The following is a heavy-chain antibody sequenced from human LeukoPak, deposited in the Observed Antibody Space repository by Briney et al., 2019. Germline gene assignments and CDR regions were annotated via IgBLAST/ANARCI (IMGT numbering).Heavy chain of an antibody. D-gene: IGHD3-22*01. J-gene: IGHJ3*02. CDR1: GVTVSSNY. CDR2: IYSGGST. Sequence: PGGSLRLSCAASGVTVSSNYMSWVRQAPGKGLEWVSVIYSGGSTYYADSVKGRFTISRDNSKNTLYLQMNSLRAEDTAVYYCAREGYYYDSSGYYSEAFDIWGQGTMVTVSS. CDR3: AREGYYYDSSGYYSEAFDI. V-gene: IGHV3-53*01.